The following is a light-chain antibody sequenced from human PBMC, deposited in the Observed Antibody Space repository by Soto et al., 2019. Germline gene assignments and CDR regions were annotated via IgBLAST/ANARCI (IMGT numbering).Light chain of an antibody. CDR3: CSYAGSSNVV. Sequence: QSVLTQPASVSGSPGQSITISCTGTSSNIGGYDFVSWYQQHPAKAPRLMIYDGDKRPSGVSSRFSGSKSGNTASLTISGLQADDEANYYCCSYAGSSNVVFGGGTKVTVL. V-gene: IGLV2-23*01. J-gene: IGLJ2*01. CDR1: SSNIGGYDF. CDR2: DGD.